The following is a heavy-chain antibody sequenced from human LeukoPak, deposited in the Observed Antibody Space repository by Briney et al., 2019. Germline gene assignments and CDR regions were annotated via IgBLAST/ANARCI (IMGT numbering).Heavy chain of an antibody. V-gene: IGHV4-4*02. CDR1: GGSISSSNW. CDR2: IYHSGST. CDR3: ARDLSGIAVARRFDP. J-gene: IGHJ5*02. Sequence: PSGTLSLTCAVSGGSISSSNWWSWVRQPPGKGLEWIGEIYHSGSTNYNPSLKSRVTISVDKSKNQFSLKLSSVTAAVTAVYYCARDLSGIAVARRFDPWGQGTLVTVSS. D-gene: IGHD6-19*01.